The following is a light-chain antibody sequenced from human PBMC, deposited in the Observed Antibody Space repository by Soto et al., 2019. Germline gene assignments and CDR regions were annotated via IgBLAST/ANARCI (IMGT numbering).Light chain of an antibody. Sequence: DIVMTQSADSLAVSLGERATINCKSSQSVLYSSNNKNYLAWYQQKPGQPPKLLIYWASTRESGVPDRFSDSGSGTDFTLTISSLQAEDVAVYYCQQYYSFPSFGQGTKLEIK. CDR3: QQYYSFPS. CDR2: WAS. V-gene: IGKV4-1*01. CDR1: QSVLYSSNNKNY. J-gene: IGKJ2*01.